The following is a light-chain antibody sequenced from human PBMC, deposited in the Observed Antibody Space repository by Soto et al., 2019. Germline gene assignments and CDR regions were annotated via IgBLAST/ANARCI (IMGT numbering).Light chain of an antibody. J-gene: IGLJ2*01. Sequence: NFMLTQPHSVSESPGKTVTISCTRSSGSIASNYVQWYQQRPGSSPTTVIYEDNQRPSGVPDRFSGSIDSSSNSASLTISGLKTEDEADYYCQSSDSNQGVFGGGTKLTVL. CDR3: QSSDSNQGV. CDR1: SGSIASNY. V-gene: IGLV6-57*01. CDR2: EDN.